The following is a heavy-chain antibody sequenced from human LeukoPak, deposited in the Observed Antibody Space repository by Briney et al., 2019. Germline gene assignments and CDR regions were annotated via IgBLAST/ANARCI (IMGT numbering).Heavy chain of an antibody. J-gene: IGHJ3*02. CDR2: IYYSGST. D-gene: IGHD2-2*01. V-gene: IGHV4-30-4*08. CDR1: GGSISSGDYY. Sequence: SETLSLTCTVSGGSISSGDYYWSWIRQPPGKGLEWIGYIYYSGSTYCNPSLKSRVTISVDTSKNQFSLKLSSVTAADTAVYYCARLRAYQPHAAFDIWGQGTMVTVSS. CDR3: ARLRAYQPHAAFDI.